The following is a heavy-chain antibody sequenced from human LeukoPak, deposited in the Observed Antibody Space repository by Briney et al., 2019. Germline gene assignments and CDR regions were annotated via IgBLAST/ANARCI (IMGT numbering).Heavy chain of an antibody. CDR1: GYTFTSYG. CDR2: ISAYNGNT. J-gene: IGHJ4*02. CDR3: ARDPVTYYYDSSGYYENDY. Sequence: ASVKVSCKASGYTFTSYGISWVRQASGQGLEWMGWISAYNGNTNYAQKLQGRVTMTTDTSTSTAYMELRSLRSDDTAVYYCARDPVTYYYDSSGYYENDYWGQGTLVTVSS. V-gene: IGHV1-18*01. D-gene: IGHD3-22*01.